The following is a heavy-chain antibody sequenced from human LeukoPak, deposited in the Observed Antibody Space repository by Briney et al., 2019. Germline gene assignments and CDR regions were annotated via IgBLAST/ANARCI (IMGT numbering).Heavy chain of an antibody. CDR2: ISSSGSTI. J-gene: IGHJ6*04. CDR3: AELGITMIGGG. D-gene: IGHD3-10*02. Sequence: QPGGSLRLSCAASGFTFSSYEMNWVRQAPGKGLEWVSYISSSGSTIYYADSVKGRFTISRDNAKNSLYLQMNSLRAEDTAVYYCAELGITMIGGGWGKGTTVTISS. V-gene: IGHV3-48*03. CDR1: GFTFSSYE.